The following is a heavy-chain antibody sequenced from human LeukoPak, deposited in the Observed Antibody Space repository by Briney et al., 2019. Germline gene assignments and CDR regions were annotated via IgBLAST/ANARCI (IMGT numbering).Heavy chain of an antibody. CDR1: GGSFSSSAYY. V-gene: IGHV4-39*07. Sequence: SETLSLTCIVSGGSFSSSAYYWGWIRQPPGEGLQWIGSIYHSGNTYYNSSLKSRVTISVDTSTSQFSLRLSSVTAADTAVYYCARLQYCSGTGCYWFDPWGQGTLVTVSS. J-gene: IGHJ5*02. CDR2: IYHSGNT. CDR3: ARLQYCSGTGCYWFDP. D-gene: IGHD2-2*01.